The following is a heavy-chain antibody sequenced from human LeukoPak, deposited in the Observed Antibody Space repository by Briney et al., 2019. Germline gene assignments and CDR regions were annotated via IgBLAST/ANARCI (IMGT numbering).Heavy chain of an antibody. D-gene: IGHD3-22*01. CDR1: GGTFSSYA. CDR3: ARGRDYYDSSGYYQNAFDI. Sequence: SVKVSCKASGGTFSSYAISWVRDAPGQGLEWMGGIIPIFGTANYAQKFQGRVTITTDESTSTAYMELSSLRSEDTAVYYCARGRDYYDSSGYYQNAFDIWGQGTMVTVSS. V-gene: IGHV1-69*05. CDR2: IIPIFGTA. J-gene: IGHJ3*02.